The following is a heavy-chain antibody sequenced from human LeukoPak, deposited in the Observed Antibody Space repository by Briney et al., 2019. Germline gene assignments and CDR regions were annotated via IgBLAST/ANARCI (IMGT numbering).Heavy chain of an antibody. CDR1: GFTFSSYE. Sequence: GGSLRLSCAASGFTFSSYEMSWVRQAPGKGLEWVSAISGSGGSTYYADSVKGRFTISRDNSKNTLYLQMNSLRAEDTAVYYWAYPYSAIVVWGQGTLVTVSS. CDR2: ISGSGGST. CDR3: AYPYSAIVV. D-gene: IGHD2-15*01. J-gene: IGHJ4*02. V-gene: IGHV3-23*01.